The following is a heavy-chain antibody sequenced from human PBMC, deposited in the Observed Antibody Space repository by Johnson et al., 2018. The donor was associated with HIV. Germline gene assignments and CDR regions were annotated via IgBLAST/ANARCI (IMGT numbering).Heavy chain of an antibody. CDR1: GFTFSSSW. CDR2: IKCDGSEK. D-gene: IGHD4-23*01. CDR3: ARGRYGRMTTVAAAAFDI. J-gene: IGHJ3*02. Sequence: VQLVESGGGLVQPGGSLRLSCAASGFTFSSSWMHWVCQAPEKGLEWVADIKCDGSEKYYVDSVKGRLTIARDNAKNSLYLQVNSLRAEDMTVYYCARGRYGRMTTVAAAAFDIWGQGTMVTVSS. V-gene: IGHV3-52*01.